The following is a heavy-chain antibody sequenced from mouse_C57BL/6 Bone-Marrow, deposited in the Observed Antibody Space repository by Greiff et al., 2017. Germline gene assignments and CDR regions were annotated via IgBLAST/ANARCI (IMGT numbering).Heavy chain of an antibody. CDR1: GYTFTSYW. J-gene: IGHJ4*01. Sequence: QVQLQQPGAELVKPGASVKLSCKASGYTFTSYWMHWVKQRPGQGLEWIGMIHPNSGSTNYNEKFKSKATLTVDKSSSTAYMQLSSLTSEDAAIYYCARQLRLHYYYAMDYWGQGTSVTVSS. V-gene: IGHV1-64*01. CDR3: ARQLRLHYYYAMDY. CDR2: IHPNSGST. D-gene: IGHD3-2*02.